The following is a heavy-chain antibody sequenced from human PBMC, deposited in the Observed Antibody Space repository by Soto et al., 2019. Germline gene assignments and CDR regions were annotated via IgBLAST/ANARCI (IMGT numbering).Heavy chain of an antibody. D-gene: IGHD3-3*01. Sequence: GESLKISCAASGFTFSSYGMHWVRQAPGKGLEWVAVIWYDGSNKYYADSVKGRFTISRDNSKNTLYLQMNSLRAEDTAVYYCARGRAIFGVVMPFDYWGQGTLVTVSS. CDR1: GFTFSSYG. CDR3: ARGRAIFGVVMPFDY. CDR2: IWYDGSNK. J-gene: IGHJ4*02. V-gene: IGHV3-33*01.